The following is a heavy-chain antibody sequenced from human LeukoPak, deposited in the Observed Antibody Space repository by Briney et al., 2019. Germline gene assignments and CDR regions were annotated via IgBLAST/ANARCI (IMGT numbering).Heavy chain of an antibody. CDR1: GGTFSSYA. Sequence: VASVKVSCKASGGTFSSYAISWVRQAPGQGLEWMGGIIPIFGTANYAQKFQGRVTITTDESTSTAYMELSSLRSEDTAVYYCARSYLDIVVVPATYYYYYMDVWGKGTTATVSS. CDR3: ARSYLDIVVVPATYYYYYMDV. D-gene: IGHD2-2*03. CDR2: IIPIFGTA. V-gene: IGHV1-69*05. J-gene: IGHJ6*03.